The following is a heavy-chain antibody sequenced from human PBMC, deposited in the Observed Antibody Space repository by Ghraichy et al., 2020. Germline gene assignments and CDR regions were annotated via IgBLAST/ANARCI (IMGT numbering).Heavy chain of an antibody. CDR2: VSGGGGST. D-gene: IGHD3-9*01. CDR3: AKGVRYFDWEPGDY. Sequence: GESLNISCAASGFSFSNYVMSWVRQAPGKGLEWVSAVSGGGGSTYYADSLKGRFTVSRDNSKNTLFLQLNSLRAEDTAVYYCAKGVRYFDWEPGDYWGQGILVTVSS. J-gene: IGHJ4*02. CDR1: GFSFSNYV. V-gene: IGHV3-23*01.